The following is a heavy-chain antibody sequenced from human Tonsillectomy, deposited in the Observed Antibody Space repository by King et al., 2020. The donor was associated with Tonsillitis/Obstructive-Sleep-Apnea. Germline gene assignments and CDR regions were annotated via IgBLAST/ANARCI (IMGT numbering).Heavy chain of an antibody. J-gene: IGHJ1*01. V-gene: IGHV4-59*08. Sequence: VQLQESAPGLVKPSETLSLTCTVSAGSISSYYWSWIRQPPGKGLEWIGSIYYSGSTNYNASLKSRVTISVDTSKNQFSLKLSSVTAADTAVYYCASRTTVVTPGYFQHWGQGTLVTVSS. CDR3: ASRTTVVTPGYFQH. CDR1: AGSISSYY. CDR2: IYYSGST. D-gene: IGHD4-23*01.